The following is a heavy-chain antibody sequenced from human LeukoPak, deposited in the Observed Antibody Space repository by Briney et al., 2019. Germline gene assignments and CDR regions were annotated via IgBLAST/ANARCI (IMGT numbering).Heavy chain of an antibody. J-gene: IGHJ6*03. CDR3: AKHKGAGSRYYYSMDV. D-gene: IGHD4/OR15-4a*01. Sequence: GGSLRLSCAASGLTFSTFAMGWVRQAPGKGLEWVSTISGSGGGTYYADSVKGRFSNSRDNSKNTLYLQMNSLRAEDTAVYYCAKHKGAGSRYYYSMDVWGKGATVTVSS. CDR1: GLTFSTFA. V-gene: IGHV3-23*01. CDR2: ISGSGGGT.